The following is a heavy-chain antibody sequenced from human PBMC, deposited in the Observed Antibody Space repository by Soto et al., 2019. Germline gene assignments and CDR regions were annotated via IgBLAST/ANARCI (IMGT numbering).Heavy chain of an antibody. CDR2: ISSSSSTI. CDR3: ARDSNPPLYSSSWYYIGDLDY. J-gene: IGHJ4*02. Sequence: GGSLRLSCAASGFTFSSYSMNWVRQAPGKGLEWVSYISSSSSTIYYADSVKGRFTISRDNAKNSLYLQMNSLRDEDTAVYYCARDSNPPLYSSSWYYIGDLDYWGQGTLVTVSS. CDR1: GFTFSSYS. D-gene: IGHD6-13*01. V-gene: IGHV3-48*02.